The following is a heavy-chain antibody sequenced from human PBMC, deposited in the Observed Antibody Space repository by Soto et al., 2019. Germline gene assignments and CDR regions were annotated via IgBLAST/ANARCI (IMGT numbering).Heavy chain of an antibody. V-gene: IGHV3-72*01. D-gene: IGHD6-19*01. CDR3: ARGRYSSGWYAFRY. J-gene: IGHJ4*02. CDR2: TRNKANSYTT. CDR1: GFTFSDHY. Sequence: GGSLRLSCAASGFTFSDHYMDWVRQAPGKGLEWVGRTRNKANSYTTEYAASVKGRFTISRDDSKNSLYLQMNSLKTEDTAVYYCARGRYSSGWYAFRYWGQGTLVTVSS.